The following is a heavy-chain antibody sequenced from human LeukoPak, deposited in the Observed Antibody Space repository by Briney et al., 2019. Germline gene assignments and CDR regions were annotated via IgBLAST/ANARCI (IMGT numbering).Heavy chain of an antibody. CDR1: GFAFNNYW. V-gene: IGHV3-7*01. J-gene: IGHJ6*04. CDR3: ARDLY. CDR2: VNEDESEK. Sequence: GGSLKLSCVASGFAFNNYWMTWVRQAPGKGLECVASVNEDESEKYYVDSVKGRFTISRDNAKNSLYLQMNSLRAEDTAVYYCARDLYWGKGTTVTVSS.